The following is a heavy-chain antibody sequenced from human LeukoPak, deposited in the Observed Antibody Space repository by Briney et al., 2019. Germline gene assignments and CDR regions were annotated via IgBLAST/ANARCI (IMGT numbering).Heavy chain of an antibody. Sequence: GRSLRLSCAASGFTFSDYYMSWIRQAPGQGLEWVSYISSIGSNTYYADSVTGGFTISRDNAKNSLYLQMNRLRAEDTAVYYCAELGITMIGGVWGKGTTVTISS. CDR3: AELGITMIGGV. V-gene: IGHV3-11*04. CDR1: GFTFSDYY. D-gene: IGHD3-10*02. CDR2: ISSIGSNT. J-gene: IGHJ6*04.